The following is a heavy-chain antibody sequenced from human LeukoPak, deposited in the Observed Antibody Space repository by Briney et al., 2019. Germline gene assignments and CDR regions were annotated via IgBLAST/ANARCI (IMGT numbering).Heavy chain of an antibody. CDR2: ISSSTSTI. CDR1: GFTFSTYS. J-gene: IGHJ6*03. Sequence: GGSLRLSCAAPGFTFSTYSMNWVRQAPGKGLEWVSYISSSTSTIYYADSVKGRFTISRDNAKNSLYLQMNSLRAEDTAVYYCAKRDVTGSFYYYYMDVWGKGTTVTVSS. CDR3: AKRDVTGSFYYYYMDV. V-gene: IGHV3-48*01. D-gene: IGHD3-10*01.